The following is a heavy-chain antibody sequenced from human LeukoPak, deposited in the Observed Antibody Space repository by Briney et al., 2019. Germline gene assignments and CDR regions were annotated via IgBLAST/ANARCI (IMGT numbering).Heavy chain of an antibody. D-gene: IGHD3-22*01. CDR3: ARADIRSGYYPAHFDY. Sequence: PSQTLSLTCAVSGGSISSGGYSWSWIRQPPGKGLEWIGYLYHSGSTYYNPSLKSRVTISVDRSKNQFSLKLSSLTAADTAVYYCARADIRSGYYPAHFDYWGQGTLVPVSS. CDR1: GGSISSGGYS. CDR2: LYHSGST. J-gene: IGHJ4*02. V-gene: IGHV4-30-2*01.